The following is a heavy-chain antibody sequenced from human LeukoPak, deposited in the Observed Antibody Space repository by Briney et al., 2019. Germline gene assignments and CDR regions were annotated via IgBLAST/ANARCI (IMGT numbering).Heavy chain of an antibody. CDR1: GFSFSSYS. Sequence: GGSLRLSCAASGFSFSSYSMNWVRQAPGKGLEWVSSISSSSYIYYADSVKGRFTISTDNAKNSLYLQMNSLRAEDTAVYDCASGVYYYDSSGSSFDYWGQGTLVTVSS. V-gene: IGHV3-21*01. CDR3: ASGVYYYDSSGSSFDY. D-gene: IGHD3-22*01. J-gene: IGHJ4*02. CDR2: ISSSSYI.